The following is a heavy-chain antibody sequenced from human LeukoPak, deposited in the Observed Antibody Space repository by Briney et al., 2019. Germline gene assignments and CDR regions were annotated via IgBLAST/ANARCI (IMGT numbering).Heavy chain of an antibody. CDR2: IKSKTDGGTT. J-gene: IGHJ4*02. Sequence: PGGSLRLSCAASGFTFSNAWMSWVRQAPGKGLEWVGRIKSKTDGGTTDYAAPVKGRFTISRDDSKNTLYLQMNSLKTEDTAVYYCARDAYYYGSGSVLGHWGQGTLVTVSS. V-gene: IGHV3-15*01. CDR1: GFTFSNAW. D-gene: IGHD3-10*01. CDR3: ARDAYYYGSGSVLGH.